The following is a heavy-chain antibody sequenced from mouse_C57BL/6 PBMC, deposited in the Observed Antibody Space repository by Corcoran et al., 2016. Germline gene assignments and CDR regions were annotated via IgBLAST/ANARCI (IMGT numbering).Heavy chain of an antibody. CDR1: GYSFTSYY. Sequence: QVQLQQSGPELVKPGASVKISCKASGYSFTSYYIHWVKQRPGQGLEWIGWIYPGSGNTKYNEKFKGKATLTADTSSSTAYMQLSSLTSEDSAVYYCARDYYYGSSYYFDYWGQGTTLTVSS. D-gene: IGHD1-1*01. CDR2: IYPGSGNT. CDR3: ARDYYYGSSYYFDY. J-gene: IGHJ2*01. V-gene: IGHV1-66*01.